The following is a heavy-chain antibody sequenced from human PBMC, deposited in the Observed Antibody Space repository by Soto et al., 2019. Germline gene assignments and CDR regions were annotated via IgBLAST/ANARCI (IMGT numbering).Heavy chain of an antibody. Sequence: QVQLVESGGGVVQPGRSLRLSCAASGFTFSSYAMHWVRQAPGKGLEWVAVISYDGSNKYYADSVKGRFTISRDNSTNPLYLQMNSLRAQDTAVYYCARSAYWGQGTLVTVSS. V-gene: IGHV3-30-3*01. CDR3: ARSAY. CDR2: ISYDGSNK. J-gene: IGHJ4*02. CDR1: GFTFSSYA.